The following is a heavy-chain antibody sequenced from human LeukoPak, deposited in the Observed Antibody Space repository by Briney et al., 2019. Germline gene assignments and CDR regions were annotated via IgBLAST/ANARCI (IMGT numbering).Heavy chain of an antibody. J-gene: IGHJ4*02. CDR3: ARGPSSYVY. CDR2: IYYSGTT. D-gene: IGHD2-15*01. V-gene: IGHV4-39*07. CDR1: DDSIRSSSFY. Sequence: ETLSLTCTVSDDSIRSSSFYWGWIRQPPGTGLEWIGSIYYSGTTYYNPSFKSRVTISVDTSKNQFSLKLSSVTAADTAVYYCARGPSSYVYWGQGTLVTVSS.